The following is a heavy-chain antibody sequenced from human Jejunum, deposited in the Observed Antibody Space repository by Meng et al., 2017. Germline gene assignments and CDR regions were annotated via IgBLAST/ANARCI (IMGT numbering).Heavy chain of an antibody. Sequence: QVQLQESGPGLVEPSETLSLTCTVSGGSLSPYYWSWIRQPPGKGLEWLGYISYSGSTNYSPSLKSRVTISVDTSKNQFSLNLNSVTAADTAVYYCARAYSDSWGYFDSWGQGSLVTVSS. CDR3: ARAYSDSWGYFDS. CDR1: GGSLSPYY. CDR2: ISYSGST. J-gene: IGHJ4*02. V-gene: IGHV4-59*01. D-gene: IGHD6-13*01.